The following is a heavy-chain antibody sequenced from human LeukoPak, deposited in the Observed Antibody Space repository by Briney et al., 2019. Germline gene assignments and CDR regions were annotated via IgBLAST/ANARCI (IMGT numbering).Heavy chain of an antibody. J-gene: IGHJ4*02. CDR3: ARAPYCSGGSCLFDY. Sequence: ASVKVSCKASGGTFSSYAISWVRQAPGQGLEWMGRIIPILGIANYAQKFQGRVTITADKSTSTAYMELSSLRSEDTAVYYCARAPYCSGGSCLFDYWGQGTLVTVSS. CDR1: GGTFSSYA. CDR2: IIPILGIA. D-gene: IGHD2-15*01. V-gene: IGHV1-69*04.